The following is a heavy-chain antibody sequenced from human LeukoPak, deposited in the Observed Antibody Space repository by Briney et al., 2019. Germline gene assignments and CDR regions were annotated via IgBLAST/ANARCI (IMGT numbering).Heavy chain of an antibody. V-gene: IGHV5-51*01. CDR1: GSRFTSYW. J-gene: IGHJ3*02. D-gene: IGHD3-22*01. CDR3: ARRPFYYDSSGYLPPNAFDI. CDR2: IYPGDSDT. Sequence: GEXLKISFKGSGSRFTSYWIGWVRPMPGKGLEWMGIIYPGDSDTRYSPSFQGQVTISADKSISTAYLQWSSLKASDTAMYYCARRPFYYDSSGYLPPNAFDIWGQGTMVTVSS.